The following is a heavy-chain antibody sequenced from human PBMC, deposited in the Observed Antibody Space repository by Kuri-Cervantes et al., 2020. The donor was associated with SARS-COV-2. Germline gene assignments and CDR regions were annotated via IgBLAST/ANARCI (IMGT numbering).Heavy chain of an antibody. CDR3: ARDTRGGLFQPDAFDI. Sequence: SVKVSCKTSGGTFSSYAISWVRQAPGQGLEWMGGIIPIFGTANYAQKFQGRVTITADESTSTAYMELSSLRSEDTAVYYCARDTRGGLFQPDAFDIWGQGTMVTVSS. CDR1: GGTFSSYA. D-gene: IGHD3-22*01. J-gene: IGHJ3*02. V-gene: IGHV1-69*13. CDR2: IIPIFGTA.